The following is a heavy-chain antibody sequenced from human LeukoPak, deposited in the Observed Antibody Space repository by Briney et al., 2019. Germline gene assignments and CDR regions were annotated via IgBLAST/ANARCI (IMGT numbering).Heavy chain of an antibody. CDR2: IITIFGTA. V-gene: IGHV1-69*13. CDR1: ACTFTSYA. J-gene: IGHJ4*02. Sequence: SVTVSFTASACTFTSYAISWVRQAPGQGLEWMGGIITIFGTANYAQKFQGRVTITADESTSTAYMELSSMRSEDTAVYYCARGQSYFDYWGQGTLVTASS. CDR3: ARGQSYFDY.